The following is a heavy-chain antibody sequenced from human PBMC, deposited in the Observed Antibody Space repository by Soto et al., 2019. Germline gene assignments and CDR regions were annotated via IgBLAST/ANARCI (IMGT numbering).Heavy chain of an antibody. CDR3: ARHSGYSSGWYSPREGFFDY. CDR2: IYYSGST. Sequence: SETLSLTCTVSGGSISSSSYYWGWIRQPPGKGLEWIGSIYYSGSTYNNPSLKSRVTISVDTSKNQFSLKLSSVTAADTAVYYCARHSGYSSGWYSPREGFFDYWGQGTLVTAPQ. D-gene: IGHD6-19*01. CDR1: GGSISSSSYY. V-gene: IGHV4-39*01. J-gene: IGHJ4*02.